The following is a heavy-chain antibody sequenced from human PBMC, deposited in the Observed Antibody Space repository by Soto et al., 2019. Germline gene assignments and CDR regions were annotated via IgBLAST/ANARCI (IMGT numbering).Heavy chain of an antibody. J-gene: IGHJ5*02. CDR3: ARDLVVVPAAIRWFDP. CDR1: GYTFPSYG. CDR2: ISAYNGNT. Sequence: ASVKVSCKASGYTFPSYGIIWVRQAPGQGLEWMGWISAYNGNTNYAQKLQGRVTMTTDTSTSTAYMELRSLRSDDTAVYYCARDLVVVPAAIRWFDPWGQGTLVTVSS. V-gene: IGHV1-18*01. D-gene: IGHD2-2*01.